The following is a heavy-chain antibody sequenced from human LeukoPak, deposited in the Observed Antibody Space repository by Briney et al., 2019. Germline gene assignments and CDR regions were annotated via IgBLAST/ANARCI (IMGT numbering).Heavy chain of an antibody. CDR1: GFTFSSYG. D-gene: IGHD1-26*01. Sequence: GGTLKLSYEASGFTFSSYGKHRARQAPGKGQDWVAVISYDGSKKYHAEPVKGRYTISRDNSKHKLYLQINNPRAGETALYCFAKLVGTGTTTGGTSNWGQGTLVTVSS. CDR3: AKLVGTGTTTGGTSN. V-gene: IGHV3-30*18. J-gene: IGHJ4*02. CDR2: ISYDGSKK.